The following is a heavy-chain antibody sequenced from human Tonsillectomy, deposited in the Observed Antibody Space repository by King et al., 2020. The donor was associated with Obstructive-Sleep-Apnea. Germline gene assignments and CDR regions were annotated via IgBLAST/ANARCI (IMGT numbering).Heavy chain of an antibody. D-gene: IGHD3-3*01. CDR1: GFTFSSYV. Sequence: QLVQSGGGVVQPGRSQRLSCAASGFTFSSYVIHWARQAPGKGLEWVAGISYDGSNKYYADSVKGRFIISRDNSKNTLYLQMNSLRAEDTAVYYCAKGFWVRSLSGIDYWAQGTLVTVSS. CDR3: AKGFWVRSLSGIDY. J-gene: IGHJ4*02. CDR2: ISYDGSNK. V-gene: IGHV3-30*18.